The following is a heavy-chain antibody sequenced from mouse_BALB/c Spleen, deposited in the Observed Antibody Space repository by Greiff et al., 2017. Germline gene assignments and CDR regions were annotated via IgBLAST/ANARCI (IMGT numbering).Heavy chain of an antibody. CDR2: IYPYNGGT. J-gene: IGHJ4*01. CDR1: GYPFTDYN. CDR3: ARRGYGAMDY. V-gene: IGHV1S29*02. Sequence: EVQLQQSGPELVKPGASVKISCKASGYPFTDYNMHWVKQSHGKSLEWIGYIYPYNGGTGYNQKFKSKATLTVDNSSSTAYMELRSLTSEDSAVYYCARRGYGAMDYWGQGTSVTVSS. D-gene: IGHD3-1*01.